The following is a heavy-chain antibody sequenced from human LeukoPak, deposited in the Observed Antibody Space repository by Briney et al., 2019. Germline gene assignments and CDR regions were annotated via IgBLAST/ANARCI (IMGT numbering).Heavy chain of an antibody. CDR2: INPNSGGT. CDR1: GYTFTGYY. CDR3: ARVITMVRGVTRYYFDY. D-gene: IGHD3-10*01. J-gene: IGHJ4*02. Sequence: ASVKVSCTASGYTFTGYYMHWVRQAPGQGLEWMGWINPNSGGTNYAQKFQGRVTMTRDTSISTAYMELSRLRSDDTAVYYCARVITMVRGVTRYYFDYWGQGTLVTVSS. V-gene: IGHV1-2*02.